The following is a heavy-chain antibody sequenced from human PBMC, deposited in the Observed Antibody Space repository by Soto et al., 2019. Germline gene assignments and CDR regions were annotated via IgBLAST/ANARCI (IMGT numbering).Heavy chain of an antibody. CDR3: ARVSPAQRDAFDI. V-gene: IGHV3-30-3*01. CDR2: ISYDGSNK. CDR1: GFTFSSYA. J-gene: IGHJ3*02. D-gene: IGHD2-2*01. Sequence: QVQLVESGGGVVQPGRSLRLSCAASGFTFSSYAMHWVRQAPGKGLEWVAVISYDGSNKYYADSVKGRFTISRDNSKNTLYLQMNSLRAEYTAVYYCARVSPAQRDAFDIWGQGTMVTVSS.